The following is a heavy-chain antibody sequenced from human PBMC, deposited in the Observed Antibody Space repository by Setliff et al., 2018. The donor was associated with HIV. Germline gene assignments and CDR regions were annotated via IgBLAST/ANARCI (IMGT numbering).Heavy chain of an antibody. J-gene: IGHJ4*02. V-gene: IGHV3-11*03. CDR3: ARASYYYDSSGWVDY. CDR1: GFTFSDYY. CDR2: ISSSSSYT. D-gene: IGHD3-22*01. Sequence: GESLKISCAASGFTFSDYYMSWIRQAPGKGLEWVSYISSSSSYTNYADSVKGRFTISRDNAKNSLYLQMSSLRAEDTAVYYCARASYYYDSSGWVDYWGQGTLVTVSS.